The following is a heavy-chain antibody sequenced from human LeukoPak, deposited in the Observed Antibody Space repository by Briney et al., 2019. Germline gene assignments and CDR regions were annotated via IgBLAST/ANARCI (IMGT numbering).Heavy chain of an antibody. J-gene: IGHJ5*02. CDR3: ARDTPYGGYGWHNWFDP. CDR1: GFTFSSYA. V-gene: IGHV3-30*09. D-gene: IGHD4-17*01. CDR2: ISYDGSNK. Sequence: GGSLRLSCAASGFTFSSYAMHWVRQAPGKGLEWVAVISYDGSNKYYADSVKGRFAISRDNSKNTLYLQMNSLRAEDTAVYYCARDTPYGGYGWHNWFDPWGQGTLVTVSS.